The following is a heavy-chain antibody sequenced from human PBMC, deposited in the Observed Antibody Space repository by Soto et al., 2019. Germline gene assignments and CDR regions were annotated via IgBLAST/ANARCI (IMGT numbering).Heavy chain of an antibody. D-gene: IGHD6-6*01. J-gene: IGHJ6*03. Sequence: GGSLRLSCAASGFTFSSYSMNWVRQAPGKGLEWVSSISSSSSYIYYADSVKGRFTISRDNAKNSLYLQMNSLRAEDTAVYYCARDQLQRGSSAPYYYYMDVWGKGTTVTVSS. CDR1: GFTFSSYS. CDR2: ISSSSSYI. CDR3: ARDQLQRGSSAPYYYYMDV. V-gene: IGHV3-21*01.